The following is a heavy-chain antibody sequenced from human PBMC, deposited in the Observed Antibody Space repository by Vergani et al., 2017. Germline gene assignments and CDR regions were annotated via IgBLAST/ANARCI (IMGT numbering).Heavy chain of an antibody. CDR2: ISWNSGSI. D-gene: IGHD5-12*01. J-gene: IGHJ6*02. CDR1: GFTLDDYA. V-gene: IGHV3-9*03. Sequence: EVQLVESGGGLVQPGRSLRLSCAASGFTLDDYAMHWVRQAPGKGLEWVSGISWNSGSIGYADSVKGRFTISRDNAKNSLYLQMNSLRAEDMALYYCAKDGGYDPYYYYGMDVWGQGTTVTVSS. CDR3: AKDGGYDPYYYYGMDV.